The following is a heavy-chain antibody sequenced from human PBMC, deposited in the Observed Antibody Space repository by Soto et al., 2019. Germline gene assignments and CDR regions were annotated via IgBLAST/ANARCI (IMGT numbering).Heavy chain of an antibody. J-gene: IGHJ6*02. V-gene: IGHV3-30*18. Sequence: QVQLVESGGGVVQPGRSLRLSCAASGFTFSTYGMHWVRQAPGKGLEWVAVISYDGSKDDYADSVKGRFTISRDRSNRPRYLQMCSVRPEGTAVYYCAKDLMRGPATGGSLNYYYGMDVWGLGTTGTVSS. CDR2: ISYDGSKD. CDR1: GFTFSTYG. CDR3: AKDLMRGPATGGSLNYYYGMDV. D-gene: IGHD6-13*01.